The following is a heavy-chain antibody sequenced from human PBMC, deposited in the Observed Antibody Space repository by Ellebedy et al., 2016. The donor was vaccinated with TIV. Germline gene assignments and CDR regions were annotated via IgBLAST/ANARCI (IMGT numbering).Heavy chain of an antibody. D-gene: IGHD2-15*01. J-gene: IGHJ5*02. CDR3: ARDWGGYCSGVSCYGNWFDP. CDR1: GFTFSSSS. CDR2: ISDSGTIL. Sequence: PGGSLRLSCAASGFTFSSSSMSWVRQAPGKGLEWVSYISDSGTILYYADSVKGRFTISRDNAKNSLYLQMNSLRVEDTAVYYCARDWGGYCSGVSCYGNWFDPWGQGTLVTVSS. V-gene: IGHV3-11*01.